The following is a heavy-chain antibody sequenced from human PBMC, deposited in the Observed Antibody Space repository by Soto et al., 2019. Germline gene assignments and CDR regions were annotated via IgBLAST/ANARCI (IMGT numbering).Heavy chain of an antibody. J-gene: IGHJ6*03. D-gene: IGHD3-3*01. V-gene: IGHV1-18*01. CDR2: ISAYNGNT. Sequence: ASVKVSCKASGYTFTSYGISWVRQAPGQGLEWMGWISAYNGNTNYAQKLQGRVTMTTDTSTSTAYMELRSLRSDDTAVYYCARWPDYDFWSGYLLQTWDYYYYYMDVWGKGTTVTVSS. CDR3: ARWPDYDFWSGYLLQTWDYYYYYMDV. CDR1: GYTFTSYG.